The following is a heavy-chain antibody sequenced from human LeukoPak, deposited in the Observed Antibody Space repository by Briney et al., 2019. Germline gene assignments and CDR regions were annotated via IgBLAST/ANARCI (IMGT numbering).Heavy chain of an antibody. J-gene: IGHJ5*02. Sequence: GGSLRLSCAASGFTFSSYAMTWVRQAPGKGLEWVSGISGSGGSTYYADSVKGRFTISRDNSKNTLYLQMNSLRAEDTAVYYCARVVLSYPNWFDPWGQGTLVTVSS. CDR2: ISGSGGST. CDR1: GFTFSSYA. CDR3: ARVVLSYPNWFDP. V-gene: IGHV3-23*01. D-gene: IGHD1-26*01.